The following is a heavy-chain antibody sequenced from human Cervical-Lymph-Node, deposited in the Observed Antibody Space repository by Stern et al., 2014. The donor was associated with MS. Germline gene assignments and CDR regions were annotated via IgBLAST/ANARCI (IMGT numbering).Heavy chain of an antibody. J-gene: IGHJ4*02. D-gene: IGHD5-18*01. CDR3: ARDFVDTAMITRSDYLDS. V-gene: IGHV7-4-1*02. Sequence: VQLVQSGSELKEPGASVKVACKASGYTLSNYPMNWVRQAPGQGLEWMGWINTNTGNSTYAQGFTGRFVFSLDTSVNTAYLHISSLKAEDTAVYYCARDFVDTAMITRSDYLDSWGQGTLVTVAS. CDR1: GYTLSNYP. CDR2: INTNTGNS.